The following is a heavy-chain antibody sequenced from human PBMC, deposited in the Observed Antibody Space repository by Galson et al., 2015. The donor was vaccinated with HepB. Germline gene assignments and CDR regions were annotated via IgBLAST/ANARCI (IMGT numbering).Heavy chain of an antibody. CDR1: GFTFSGYA. CDR3: AKDGVVVNSNY. D-gene: IGHD3-22*01. J-gene: IGHJ4*02. V-gene: IGHV3-23*01. CDR2: ISGSGGST. Sequence: SLRLSCAASGFTFSGYAMSWVRQAPGKGLEWVSAISGSGGSTYYADSVKGRFTISRDNSKNTLYLQMNSLRAEDTAVYYCAKDGVVVNSNYWGQGTLVTVSS.